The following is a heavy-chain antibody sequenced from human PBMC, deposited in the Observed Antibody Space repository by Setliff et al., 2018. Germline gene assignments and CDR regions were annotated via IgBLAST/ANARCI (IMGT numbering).Heavy chain of an antibody. Sequence: PGGSLRLSCAASGFTLRSYWMSWVRQAPGKGLEWVANIKEDGSETYYGGSVKGRFTISRDNAKKSLYLQMNSLRVEDTDVYYCVNSYRGYDDYRDYWGQGTLVTVSS. CDR3: VNSYRGYDDYRDY. CDR1: GFTLRSYW. D-gene: IGHD3-16*02. CDR2: IKEDGSET. V-gene: IGHV3-7*03. J-gene: IGHJ4*02.